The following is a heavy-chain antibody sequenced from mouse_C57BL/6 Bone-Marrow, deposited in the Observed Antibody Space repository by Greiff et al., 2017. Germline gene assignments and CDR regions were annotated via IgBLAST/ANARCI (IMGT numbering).Heavy chain of an antibody. D-gene: IGHD1-1*01. CDR3: ARVLITTGFAD. J-gene: IGHJ3*01. CDR1: GFTFSSYA. V-gene: IGHV5-4*03. Sequence: EVMLVESGGDLVKPGGSLKLSCAASGFTFSSYAMSWVRQTPEKRLEWVATISDGGSYTYYPDNVKGRFTISRDNAKNNLYLQRSHLKSEDTAMXYCARVLITTGFADWGQGTLVTVSA. CDR2: ISDGGSYT.